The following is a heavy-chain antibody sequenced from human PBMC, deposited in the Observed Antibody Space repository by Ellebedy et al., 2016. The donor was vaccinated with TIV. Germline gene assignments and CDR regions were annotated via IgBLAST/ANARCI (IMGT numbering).Heavy chain of an antibody. CDR3: ARDKSSSWQPLDAFDV. CDR2: INAGHGNT. J-gene: IGHJ3*01. CDR1: GYTFTTSA. D-gene: IGHD6-13*01. V-gene: IGHV1-3*01. Sequence: AASVKVSCKASGYTFTTSAMHWVRQAPGQRLEWMGWINAGHGNTEYSQKFQGRVTITRDTSASTAYMELSSLRSEDTAVYYCARDKSSSWQPLDAFDVWGQGTMVTVSS.